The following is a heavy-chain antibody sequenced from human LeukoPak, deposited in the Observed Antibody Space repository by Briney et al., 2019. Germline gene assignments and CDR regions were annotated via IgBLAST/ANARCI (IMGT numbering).Heavy chain of an antibody. J-gene: IGHJ6*03. CDR3: ATSPYCSSTSCPGYYYYYMDV. CDR2: ISGSGGST. V-gene: IGHV3-23*01. D-gene: IGHD2-2*01. CDR1: GSTFSSYA. Sequence: GGSLRLSCAASGSTFSSYAMSWVRQAPGKGLEWVSAISGSGGSTYYADSVKGRFTISRDNSKNTLYLQMNSLRAEDTAVYYCATSPYCSSTSCPGYYYYYMDVWGKGTTVTVSS.